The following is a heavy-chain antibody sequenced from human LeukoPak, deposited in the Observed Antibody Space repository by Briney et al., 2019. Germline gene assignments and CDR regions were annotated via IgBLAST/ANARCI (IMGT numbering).Heavy chain of an antibody. CDR1: GFTFSSYE. D-gene: IGHD2-2*01. J-gene: IGHJ4*02. V-gene: IGHV3-48*03. CDR3: AREREDCSSSSCYEELDC. Sequence: PGGSLRLSCVASGFTFSSYEMIWIRQAPGKGLEWVSYISGSGSTTYYADSVRGRFTTSRDNAENSLYLQMNNLRAEDTAIYYRAREREDCSSSSCYEELDCWGQGTLVTVSS. CDR2: ISGSGSTT.